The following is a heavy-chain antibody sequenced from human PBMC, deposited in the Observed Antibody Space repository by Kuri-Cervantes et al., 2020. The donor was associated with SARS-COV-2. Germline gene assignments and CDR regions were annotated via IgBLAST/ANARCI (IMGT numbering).Heavy chain of an antibody. J-gene: IGHJ3*02. CDR3: ARTRMVNTAMAYSGAFDI. Sequence: GSLRLSCTVSGDSISSYFWSWVRQPAGKGLEWIGHIYTSGSTNYNPSLKSRVTMSVDTSKNQFSLKLSSVTAADTAVYYCARTRMVNTAMAYSGAFDIWGQGTMVTVSS. D-gene: IGHD5-18*01. V-gene: IGHV4-4*07. CDR1: GDSISSYF. CDR2: IYTSGST.